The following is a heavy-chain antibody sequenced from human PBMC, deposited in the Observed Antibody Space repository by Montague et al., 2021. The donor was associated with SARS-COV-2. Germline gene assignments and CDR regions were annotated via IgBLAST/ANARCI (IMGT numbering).Heavy chain of an antibody. D-gene: IGHD3-10*01. V-gene: IGHV3-30*04. CDR1: GFTFSSHA. CDR3: ARDDGSGSYYVSFDY. Sequence: SLRLSCAASGFTFSSHAMHWVRQAPGKGLEWVAIISYDGSNKYYADSVKGRFTISRDNSKNTLYLQMNSLRAEDTAVYYCARDDGSGSYYVSFDYWGRGTLVTVSS. J-gene: IGHJ4*02. CDR2: ISYDGSNK.